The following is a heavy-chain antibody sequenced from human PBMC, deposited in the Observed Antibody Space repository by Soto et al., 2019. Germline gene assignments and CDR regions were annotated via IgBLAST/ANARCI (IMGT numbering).Heavy chain of an antibody. V-gene: IGHV3-33*01. CDR3: VRRGDAYIWYLES. CDR2: IWHDGNNK. CDR1: GFTFSNYG. D-gene: IGHD3-10*01. J-gene: IGHJ4*02. Sequence: QVQLVESGGGVVQPGRSLRLSCAASGFTFSNYGMHWVRQAPGKGLEWVAVIWHDGNNKYYADSVEGRFTISRDNSKNTMYLQMNSLRTEDTAVYYCVRRGDAYIWYLESWGQGTLVTVSS.